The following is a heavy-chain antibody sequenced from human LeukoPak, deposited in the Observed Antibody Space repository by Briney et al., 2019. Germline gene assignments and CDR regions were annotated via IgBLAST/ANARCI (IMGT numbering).Heavy chain of an antibody. Sequence: QPGRSLRLSCAASGFTFSSYGMHWVRQAPGKGLEWVAVIWYDGSNKYYADSVKGRFTISRDNSKNTLYLQMNSLRAEDTAVYYCARDFKRPPGSDSSGYWGPWGQGTLVTVSS. CDR2: IWYDGSNK. CDR3: ARDFKRPPGSDSSGYWGP. D-gene: IGHD3-22*01. V-gene: IGHV3-33*01. J-gene: IGHJ5*02. CDR1: GFTFSSYG.